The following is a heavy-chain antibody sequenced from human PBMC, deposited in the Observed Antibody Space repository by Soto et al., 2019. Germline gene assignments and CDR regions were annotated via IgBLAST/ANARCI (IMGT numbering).Heavy chain of an antibody. CDR3: ARHLWSSGWPYDAFDI. V-gene: IGHV5-51*01. CDR1: GYSFTIYW. Sequence: GESLKISCKCSGYSFTIYWIGWVRQMPGKGLEWMGIIYPGDSDTRYSPSFQGQVTISADKSISTAYLQWSSLKASDTAMYYCARHLWSSGWPYDAFDIWGQGTMVTVSS. CDR2: IYPGDSDT. J-gene: IGHJ3*02. D-gene: IGHD6-19*01.